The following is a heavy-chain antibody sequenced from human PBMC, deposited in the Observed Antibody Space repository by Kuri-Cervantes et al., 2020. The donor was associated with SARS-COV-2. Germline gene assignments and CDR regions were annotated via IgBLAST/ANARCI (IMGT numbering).Heavy chain of an antibody. CDR2: ISSSSSTI. Sequence: GGSLRLSCAASGFTFSSYSMNWVRQAPGKGLEWVSYISSSSSTIYYADSVKGRFTISRDNAKNSLYLQMNSLRDEDTAVYYCARASGYCSGGSCSPYYYYSMDVWGQGTTVTVSS. J-gene: IGHJ6*02. V-gene: IGHV3-48*02. CDR1: GFTFSSYS. CDR3: ARASGYCSGGSCSPYYYYSMDV. D-gene: IGHD2-15*01.